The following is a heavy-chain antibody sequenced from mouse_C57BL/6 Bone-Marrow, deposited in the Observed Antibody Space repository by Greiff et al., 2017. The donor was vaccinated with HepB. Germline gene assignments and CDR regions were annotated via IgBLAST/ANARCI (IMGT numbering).Heavy chain of an antibody. D-gene: IGHD2-3*01. CDR1: GYAFTNYL. V-gene: IGHV1-54*01. Sequence: VQGVESGAELVRPGTSVKVSCKASGYAFTNYLIEWVKQRPGQGLEWIGVINPGSGGTNYNEKFKGKATLTADKSSSTAYMQLSSLTSEDSAVYFCARKGWLLLHFDYWGQGTTLTVSS. J-gene: IGHJ2*01. CDR2: INPGSGGT. CDR3: ARKGWLLLHFDY.